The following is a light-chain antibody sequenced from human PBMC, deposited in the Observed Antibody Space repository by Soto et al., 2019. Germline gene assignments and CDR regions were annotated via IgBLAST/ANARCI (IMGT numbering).Light chain of an antibody. Sequence: QSVLTQPPSVSGAPGQRVTISCTGSSSNIGAGHDVHWYQQFPGTAPQLLIFGNNNRPSGVPDRFSGSKSGSSASLAITGLQAEDEADYYCNSYTSSSTYVFGTGTKVTVL. CDR2: GNN. J-gene: IGLJ1*01. CDR1: SSNIGAGHD. V-gene: IGLV1-40*01. CDR3: NSYTSSSTYV.